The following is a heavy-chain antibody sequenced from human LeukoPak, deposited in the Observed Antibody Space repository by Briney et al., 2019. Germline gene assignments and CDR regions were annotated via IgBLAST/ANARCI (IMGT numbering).Heavy chain of an antibody. CDR3: ANIHVFAG. V-gene: IGHV3-23*01. D-gene: IGHD2-21*01. Sequence: GGSLRLSCAASGFTFDIFAMSWIRQAPGRGLEWVSTISGSGGSTYYADSVKGRFTISRDNSQSKVYLQMDSLRAKDTALYFCANIHVFAGWGQGTQVIVSS. CDR1: GFTFDIFA. J-gene: IGHJ4*02. CDR2: ISGSGGST.